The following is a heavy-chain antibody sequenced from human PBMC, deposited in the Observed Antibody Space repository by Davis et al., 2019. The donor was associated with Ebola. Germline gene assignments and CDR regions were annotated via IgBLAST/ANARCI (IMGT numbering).Heavy chain of an antibody. Sequence: GSLTLSCTVSGGSITSYYWSWIRQPPGKGLEWIGYIYYSGSTNYNPSLKSRVTISVDTSKNQFSLKLSSVTAADTAVYYCAREGGYYFDYWGQGTLVTVSS. CDR2: IYYSGST. CDR3: AREGGYYFDY. D-gene: IGHD3-16*01. V-gene: IGHV4-59*01. CDR1: GGSITSYY. J-gene: IGHJ4*02.